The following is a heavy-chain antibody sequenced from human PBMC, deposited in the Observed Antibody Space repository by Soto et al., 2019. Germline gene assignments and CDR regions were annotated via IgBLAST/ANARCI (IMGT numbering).Heavy chain of an antibody. CDR3: ARGEGQWLVRVVHYYYMDV. CDR1: VFTFSSYS. V-gene: IGHV3-48*01. CDR2: ISSSSSTI. J-gene: IGHJ6*03. D-gene: IGHD6-19*01. Sequence: FLRLSCGGSVFTFSSYSMNWVLQTPVKGLDWVSYISSSSSTIYYADSVKGRFTISRDNAKNSLYLQMNSLRAEDTAVYYCARGEGQWLVRVVHYYYMDVWGKGTTVTVSS.